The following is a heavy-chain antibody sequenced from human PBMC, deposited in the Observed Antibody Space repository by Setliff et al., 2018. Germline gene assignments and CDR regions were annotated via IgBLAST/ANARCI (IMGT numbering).Heavy chain of an antibody. CDR3: GRGFSRIEGWGNWFDP. CDR2: IYDSGSS. V-gene: IGHV4-39*01. J-gene: IGHJ5*02. CDR1: GGSVSNSGFF. D-gene: IGHD2-15*01. Sequence: SQTLSLTCTVSGGSVSNSGFFWGWLRQAPGKGLEWIGNIYDSGSSNYNASLKSRLIITRDTSKNQISLRLTSVTAADTAVYYCGRGFSRIEGWGNWFDPWGQGILVTVSS.